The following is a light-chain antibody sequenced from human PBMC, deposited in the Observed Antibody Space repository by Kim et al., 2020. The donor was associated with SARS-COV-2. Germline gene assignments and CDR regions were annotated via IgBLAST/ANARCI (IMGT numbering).Light chain of an antibody. Sequence: AIQMTQSPSSLSASVGDRVTITCRASQGIRNYLGWYQQKPGKAPKLLIYAASSLQSGIPSRFSGSGSGTDFTLTISSLQPEDFATYYCLQYYNYPLTFGQGTKVDIK. J-gene: IGKJ1*01. CDR2: AAS. V-gene: IGKV1-6*01. CDR3: LQYYNYPLT. CDR1: QGIRNY.